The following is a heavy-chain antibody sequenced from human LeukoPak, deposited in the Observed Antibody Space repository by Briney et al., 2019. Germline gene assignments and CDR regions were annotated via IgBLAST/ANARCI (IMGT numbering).Heavy chain of an antibody. Sequence: PSETLSLTCTVSGGSISNYYWSWIRQPPGKGLEWIGFISYSGSTNYNPSLKSRATISVDTSKGQFSLKLSSVTAADTAVYYCARHYYGSGSYSVDFDYWGQGTLVTVSS. CDR3: ARHYYGSGSYSVDFDY. J-gene: IGHJ4*02. V-gene: IGHV4-59*08. D-gene: IGHD3-10*01. CDR2: ISYSGST. CDR1: GGSISNYY.